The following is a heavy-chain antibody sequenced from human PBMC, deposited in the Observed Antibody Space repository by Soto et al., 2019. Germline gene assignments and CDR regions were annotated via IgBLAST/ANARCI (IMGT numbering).Heavy chain of an antibody. CDR1: GFTFDDHA. Sequence: ELQLVESGGGVVQFGRSLRLSCEASGFTFDDHAMHWVRQVPGKGLEWVSGISWNGDDIGYVDSVKGRFTISRDNVKNVLYLQMDSLTTDDTHAYFCAIDRKTDFPRAWGPDYWGQGTLVTVSS. J-gene: IGHJ4*02. CDR2: ISWNGDDI. D-gene: IGHD7-27*01. CDR3: AIDRKTDFPRAWGPDY. V-gene: IGHV3-9*01.